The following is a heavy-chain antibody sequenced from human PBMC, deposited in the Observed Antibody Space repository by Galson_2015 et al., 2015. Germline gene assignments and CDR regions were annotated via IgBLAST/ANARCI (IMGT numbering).Heavy chain of an antibody. CDR1: GFSLRTSGVG. CDR2: IYWDDDK. CDR3: ARAWSGYYQFDY. Sequence: PALVKPTQTLTLTCTFSGFSLRTSGVGVGWIRQPPGKALEWLALIYWDDDKRYSPSLKSRLTITKDTSKNQVVLTMTNMDPVDTATYYCARAWSGYYQFDYWGQGTLVTVSS. D-gene: IGHD3-3*01. V-gene: IGHV2-5*02. J-gene: IGHJ4*02.